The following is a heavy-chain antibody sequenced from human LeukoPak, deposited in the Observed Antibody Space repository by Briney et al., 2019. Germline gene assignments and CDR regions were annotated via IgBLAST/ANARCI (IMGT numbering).Heavy chain of an antibody. CDR2: TYPGDSDT. J-gene: IGHJ5*02. CDR3: ARRGVRGFYREAFEDWFDP. D-gene: IGHD3-10*01. CDR1: GYSFTSYW. Sequence: KNGESLKISCKGSGYSFTSYWIGWVRQMPGKGLEWMGITYPGDSDTRYSPSFQGQVTISADKSISTAYLQWSSLKASDTAMYYCARRGVRGFYREAFEDWFDPWGQGTLVTVSS. V-gene: IGHV5-51*01.